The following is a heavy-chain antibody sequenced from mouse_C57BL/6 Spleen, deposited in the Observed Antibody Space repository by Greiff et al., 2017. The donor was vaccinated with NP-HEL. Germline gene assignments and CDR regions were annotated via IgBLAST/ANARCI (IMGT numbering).Heavy chain of an antibody. J-gene: IGHJ4*01. CDR2: IHPSDSDT. CDR1: GYTFTSYW. Sequence: VQLQQPGAELVKPGASVKVSCKASGYTFTSYWMHWVKQRPGQGLEWIGRIHPSDSDTNSNQKFKGKATLTVDKSSSTAYMQRSSLTSEDSAVYYCAIYYGSSPYYYAMDYWGQGTSVTVSS. V-gene: IGHV1-74*01. CDR3: AIYYGSSPYYYAMDY. D-gene: IGHD1-1*01.